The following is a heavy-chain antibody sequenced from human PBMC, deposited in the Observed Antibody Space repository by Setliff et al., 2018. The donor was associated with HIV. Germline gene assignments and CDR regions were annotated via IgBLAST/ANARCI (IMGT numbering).Heavy chain of an antibody. V-gene: IGHV4-59*11. CDR1: GGSISSHY. Sequence: PSETLSLTCTVSGGSISSHYWSWIRQPPGKGLEWIGYIYYSGSTNYNPSLKSRVTISVDTSKNQFSLKLSSVTAADTAVYYCAGGYCSGGSCYPLYMDVWGKGTTVTVSS. J-gene: IGHJ6*03. D-gene: IGHD2-15*01. CDR3: AGGYCSGGSCYPLYMDV. CDR2: IYYSGST.